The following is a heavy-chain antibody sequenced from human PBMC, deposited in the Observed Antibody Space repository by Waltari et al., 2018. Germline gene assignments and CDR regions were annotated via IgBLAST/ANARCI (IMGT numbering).Heavy chain of an antibody. Sequence: QVQLQESAPGLVKPSETLSLTCTVSGRPISSYYWSWIRQPPGKGLEWIGYIYYSGSTNYNPSLKSRVTISVDTSKNQFSLKLSSVTAADTAVYYCARGGSRTYYYYYYMDVWGKGTTVTVSS. CDR2: IYYSGST. V-gene: IGHV4-59*01. CDR1: GRPISSYY. J-gene: IGHJ6*03. CDR3: ARGGSRTYYYYYYMDV.